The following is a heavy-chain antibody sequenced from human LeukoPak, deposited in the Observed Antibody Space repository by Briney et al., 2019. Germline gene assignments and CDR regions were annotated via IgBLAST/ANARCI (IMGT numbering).Heavy chain of an antibody. CDR1: GFTFSNNG. Sequence: GGSLRLSCAASGFTFSNNGMHWVRQTPGKGLEWVAFTRYDESKTFYGDSVRGRFTISRENSTNTLYLQLNSLTHDDSAVYYCAKARYSGSPALDFWGQGTLVTVSS. V-gene: IGHV3-30*02. CDR3: AKARYSGSPALDF. CDR2: TRYDESKT. D-gene: IGHD1-26*01. J-gene: IGHJ4*02.